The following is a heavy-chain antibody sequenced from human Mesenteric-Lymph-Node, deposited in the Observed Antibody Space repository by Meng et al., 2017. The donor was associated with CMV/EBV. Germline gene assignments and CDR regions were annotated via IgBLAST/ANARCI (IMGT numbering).Heavy chain of an antibody. D-gene: IGHD3-3*01. CDR3: ARGRITIFGVVTPHRFDP. CDR1: GGSFSGYY. J-gene: IGHJ5*02. Sequence: GSLRLSCAVYGGSFSGYYWSWIRQPPGKGLEWIGEINHSGSTNYNPSLKRRGTISVDTSKNQFSLKLSSVTAADTAVYYCARGRITIFGVVTPHRFDPWGQGTLVTVSS. V-gene: IGHV4-34*01. CDR2: INHSGST.